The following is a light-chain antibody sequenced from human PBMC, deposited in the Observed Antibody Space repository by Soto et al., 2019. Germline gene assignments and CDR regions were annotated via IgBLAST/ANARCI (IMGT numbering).Light chain of an antibody. CDR3: AAWDDILNGSYV. Sequence: QSALTQSPSASGTPGQRVTISCSGSSSNIGSHTINWYQQLPGTAPKLLIYNNNQRPSGVPDRFSGSKSGTSASLAISGLQSEDEADYYCAAWDDILNGSYVFGTGTKVTVL. V-gene: IGLV1-44*01. CDR2: NNN. CDR1: SSNIGSHT. J-gene: IGLJ1*01.